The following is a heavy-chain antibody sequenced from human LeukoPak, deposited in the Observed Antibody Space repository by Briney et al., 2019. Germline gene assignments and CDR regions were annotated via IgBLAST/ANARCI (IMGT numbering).Heavy chain of an antibody. CDR2: ISAYNGNT. J-gene: IGHJ4*02. Sequence: ASVKVSCKASGYTFTSYGISWVRQAPGQGLEWMGWISAYNGNTNYAQKLQGRVTMTTDTSTSTAYMELRSLRSDDTAVYYCASTPYSSSWYVFDYWGQGTLVTVSS. CDR3: ASTPYSSSWYVFDY. D-gene: IGHD6-13*01. CDR1: GYTFTSYG. V-gene: IGHV1-18*01.